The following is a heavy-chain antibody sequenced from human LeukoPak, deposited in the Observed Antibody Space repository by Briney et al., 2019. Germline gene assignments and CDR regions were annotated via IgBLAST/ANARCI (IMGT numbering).Heavy chain of an antibody. CDR3: ARSTDVFGSGWHDYFDY. V-gene: IGHV3-23*01. CDR1: GFTFNNYA. Sequence: PGGSLRLSCTASGFTFNNYAMSWVRQAPGKGLEWVSAISGSGGSTYYADSVKGRFTISRDNAKNSLYLQMNSLRAEDTAVYYCARSTDVFGSGWHDYFDYWGQGTLVTVSS. D-gene: IGHD6-19*01. CDR2: ISGSGGST. J-gene: IGHJ4*02.